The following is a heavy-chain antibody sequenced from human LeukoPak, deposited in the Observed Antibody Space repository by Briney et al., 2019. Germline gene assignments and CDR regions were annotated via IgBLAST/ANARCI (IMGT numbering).Heavy chain of an antibody. CDR2: ISSSSSYI. CDR1: GFSFSSYT. CDR3: ARSFCSTTTCFDP. V-gene: IGHV3-21*01. J-gene: IGHJ5*02. D-gene: IGHD2-2*01. Sequence: PGGSLRLSCAASGFSFSSYTMSWVRQAPGKGLEWVSSISSSSSYIYYADSVKGRFTISRDNGKKSVFLQMSSLRAEDTGVYFCARSFCSTTTCFDPWGQGTLVTVSS.